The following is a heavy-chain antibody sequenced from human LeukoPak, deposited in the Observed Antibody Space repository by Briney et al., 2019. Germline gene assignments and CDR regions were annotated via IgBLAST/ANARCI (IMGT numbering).Heavy chain of an antibody. CDR3: AGHHPRNTVDF. J-gene: IGHJ4*02. V-gene: IGHV4-59*08. Sequence: DPSEALSLTCTVSGGSISSYYWSWIRQPPGKGLEWIGYIYYSGFTNYNPSLKSRVTISLDTSKNQFSLKLTSVTAADTAVYYCAGHHPRNTVDFWGQGTLVTVSS. D-gene: IGHD2/OR15-2a*01. CDR2: IYYSGFT. CDR1: GGSISSYY.